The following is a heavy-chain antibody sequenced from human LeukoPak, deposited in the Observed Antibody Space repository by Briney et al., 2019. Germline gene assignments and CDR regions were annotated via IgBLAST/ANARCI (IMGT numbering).Heavy chain of an antibody. CDR3: ARQYFYGSGSYYPVGY. V-gene: IGHV4-31*03. CDR1: GVSISSGGYY. Sequence: PSETLSLTCTVSGVSISSGGYYWSWIRQHPGKGLEWLGYIYYSGSTYYNPSLKSRVTISVDTSKNQFSLKLSSVTAADTAVYYCARQYFYGSGSYYPVGYWGQGTLVTVTS. D-gene: IGHD3-10*01. J-gene: IGHJ4*02. CDR2: IYYSGST.